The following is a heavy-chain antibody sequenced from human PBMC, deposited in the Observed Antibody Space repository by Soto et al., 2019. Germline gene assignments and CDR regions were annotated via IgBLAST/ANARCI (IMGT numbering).Heavy chain of an antibody. CDR1: GGTFSSYA. J-gene: IGHJ6*02. CDR2: IIPIFGTP. CDR3: ARDEQHTSSSWLNYYYGMDV. D-gene: IGHD6-13*01. Sequence: QVQLVQSGAEVKKPGSSVKVSCKASGGTFSSYAISWVRQAPGQGLEWMGGIIPIFGTPNYAQKFQGRVTITADESTSTAYMELSSLRSEDTAVYYCARDEQHTSSSWLNYYYGMDVWGQGTTVTVSS. V-gene: IGHV1-69*01.